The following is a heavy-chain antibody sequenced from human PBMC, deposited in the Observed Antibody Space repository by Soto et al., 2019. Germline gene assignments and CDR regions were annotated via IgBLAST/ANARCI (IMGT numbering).Heavy chain of an antibody. CDR1: GFSLTTSGVG. D-gene: IGHD1-7*01. CDR2: IYWDDDK. J-gene: IGHJ5*02. Sequence: QITLMESGPTLVTPTQTLTLTCTFSGFSLTTSGVGVGWIRQSPGKALEWLAFIYWDDDKRYSPSLNSRLAITNVTSKNQVVLIMTNMDPMDTATCSCAHRQAYRCIWNSGWFDPWRQGPLVTVSS. V-gene: IGHV2-5*02. CDR3: AHRQAYRCIWNSGWFDP.